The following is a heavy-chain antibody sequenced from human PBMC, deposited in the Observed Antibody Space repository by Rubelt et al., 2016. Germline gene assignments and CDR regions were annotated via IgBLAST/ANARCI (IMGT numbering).Heavy chain of an antibody. CDR1: GYTFTKYY. Sequence: QVQLVQSGAAVKKPGASVKVSCKASGYTFTKYYMHWMRQAPGQGLEWMGIINPSGGSPNYAKKFQGKVPTPRDTYTKQGYMELSSLRAEDTAVYYCARDRTSSHPFDYWGQGTLVTVSS. CDR2: INPSGGSP. J-gene: IGHJ4*02. V-gene: IGHV1-46*01. CDR3: ARDRTSSHPFDY. D-gene: IGHD2-2*01.